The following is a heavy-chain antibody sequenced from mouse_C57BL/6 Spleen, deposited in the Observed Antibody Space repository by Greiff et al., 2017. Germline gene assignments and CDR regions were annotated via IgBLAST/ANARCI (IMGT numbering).Heavy chain of an antibody. CDR2: ICHGGGYT. V-gene: IGHV5-4*03. Sequence: EVMLVESGGGLVKPGGSLKLSCAASGFTFSSYAMTWVRQTTEKRLEWVATICHGGGYTYYPDNVKGRYTLPRDNAKNNLYLQMRHLKSEDTAMYYCAFYYGHPFYAMDYWGQGTSVTVSS. D-gene: IGHD2-1*01. J-gene: IGHJ4*01. CDR3: AFYYGHPFYAMDY. CDR1: GFTFSSYA.